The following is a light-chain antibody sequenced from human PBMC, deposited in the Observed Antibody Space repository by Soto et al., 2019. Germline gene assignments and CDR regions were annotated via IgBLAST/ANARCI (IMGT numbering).Light chain of an antibody. Sequence: QSVLAQPASVSGSPGQSITISCTGTSSDVGGYKYVSWYQQHPGKAPKLIIYEVSNRPSGVSNRFSGSKSGNTASLTISGLQAEDEADYSCMLYTSSRSTPYVFGIAPQVTVL. J-gene: IGLJ1*01. CDR3: MLYTSSRSTPYV. V-gene: IGLV2-14*01. CDR1: SSDVGGYKY. CDR2: EVS.